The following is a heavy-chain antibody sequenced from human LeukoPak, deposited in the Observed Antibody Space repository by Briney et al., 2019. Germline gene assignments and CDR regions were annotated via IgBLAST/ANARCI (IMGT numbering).Heavy chain of an antibody. Sequence: SGGSLRLSCAASGFTFSSYEMNWVRQAPGKGLEWISYISSSGNTIYYADSVKGRFTISRDNAKNSLYLQMNSLRAEDTAVYYCARGYGSGSYSDYWGQGTLVTVSS. V-gene: IGHV3-48*03. CDR2: ISSSGNTI. J-gene: IGHJ4*02. D-gene: IGHD3-10*01. CDR1: GFTFSSYE. CDR3: ARGYGSGSYSDY.